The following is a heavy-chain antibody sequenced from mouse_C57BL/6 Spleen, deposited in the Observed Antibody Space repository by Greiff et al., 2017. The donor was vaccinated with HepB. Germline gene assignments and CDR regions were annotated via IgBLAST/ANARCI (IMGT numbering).Heavy chain of an antibody. Sequence: QVQLQQSGAELVRPGASVTLSCKASGYTFTDYEMHWVKQTPVHGLEWIGAIDPETGGTAYNQKFKGKAILTADKSSSTAYMELRSLTSEDSAVYYCTRRGTTVVARYFDVWGTGTTVTVSS. CDR1: GYTFTDYE. J-gene: IGHJ1*03. D-gene: IGHD1-1*01. V-gene: IGHV1-15*01. CDR2: IDPETGGT. CDR3: TRRGTTVVARYFDV.